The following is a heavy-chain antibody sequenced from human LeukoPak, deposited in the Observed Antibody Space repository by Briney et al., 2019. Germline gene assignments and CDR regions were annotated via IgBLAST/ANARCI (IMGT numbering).Heavy chain of an antibody. CDR2: INYSGST. CDR3: ARVRSQRVGDNWFDP. Sequence: SETLSLTCTVSGGSISSGDYYWSWIRQPPGKGLEWIGEINYSGSTNYNPSLKSRVTISVDTSKNQFSLKLSSVTAADTAVYYCARVRSQRVGDNWFDPWGQGTLVTVSS. CDR1: GGSISSGDYY. J-gene: IGHJ5*02. V-gene: IGHV4-39*07. D-gene: IGHD1-14*01.